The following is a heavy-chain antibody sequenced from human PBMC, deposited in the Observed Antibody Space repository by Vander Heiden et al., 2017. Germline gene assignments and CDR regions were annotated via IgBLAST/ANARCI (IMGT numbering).Heavy chain of an antibody. Sequence: EVQLVESGGGLVQPGGSLRPSCAAYGFTFSRYWMSWVRQAPGKGLEWVANIKQDGSEKYYVDSVKGRFTISRDNAKNSLYLQMNSLRAEDTAVYYCAREEGYYDFWSGYSSNYFDYWGQGTLVTVSS. CDR2: IKQDGSEK. J-gene: IGHJ4*02. V-gene: IGHV3-7*01. CDR3: AREEGYYDFWSGYSSNYFDY. D-gene: IGHD3-3*01. CDR1: GFTFSRYW.